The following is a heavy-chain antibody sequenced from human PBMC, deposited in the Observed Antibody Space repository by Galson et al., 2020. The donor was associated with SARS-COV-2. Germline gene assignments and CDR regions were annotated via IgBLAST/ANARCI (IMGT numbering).Heavy chain of an antibody. J-gene: IGHJ4*02. CDR2: ISSDGSYS. Sequence: GGSLRLSCAASGFTFSNYVMHWVRQAPGKGPEWVAVISSDGSYSFYADSLKGRFTISRDNSKSTLYLQMNSLRAEDTAVYYCARGGEWELPYYFDYWGQGTLGTVAS. CDR3: ARGGEWELPYYFDY. V-gene: IGHV3-30*04. CDR1: GFTFSNYV. D-gene: IGHD1-26*01.